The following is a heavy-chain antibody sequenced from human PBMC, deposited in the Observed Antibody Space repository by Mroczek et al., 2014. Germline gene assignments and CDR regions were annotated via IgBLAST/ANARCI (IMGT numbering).Heavy chain of an antibody. CDR1: GGSISSSSYY. Sequence: QVQLQQSGPGLVKPSETLSLTCTVSGGSISSSSYYWGWIRQPPGKGLEWIGSIYYSGSTYYNPSLKSRVTISVDTSKNQFSLKLSSVTAADTAVYYCARHRTIFGVVTRGYFDLWGRGTLVTVSS. J-gene: IGHJ2*01. CDR2: IYYSGST. CDR3: ARHRTIFGVVTRGYFDL. V-gene: IGHV4-39*01. D-gene: IGHD3-3*01.